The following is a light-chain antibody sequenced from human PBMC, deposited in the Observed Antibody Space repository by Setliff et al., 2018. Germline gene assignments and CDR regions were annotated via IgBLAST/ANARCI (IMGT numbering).Light chain of an antibody. CDR2: GNN. CDR3: SSYAGSSTIYV. CDR1: SSNIGAGYA. V-gene: IGLV1-40*01. Sequence: QSALTQPPSVSGAPGQRVTISCTGSSSNIGAGYAVYWYQQIPGTAPKLLIYGNNNRPSGVSNRFSGSKSANTASLTISGLQAEDEADYYCSSYAGSSTIYVFGTGTKGTVL. J-gene: IGLJ1*01.